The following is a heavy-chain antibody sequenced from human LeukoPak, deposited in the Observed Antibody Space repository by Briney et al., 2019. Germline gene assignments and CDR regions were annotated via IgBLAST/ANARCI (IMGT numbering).Heavy chain of an antibody. V-gene: IGHV1-24*01. D-gene: IGHD6-19*01. Sequence: GASVKVSRKISEYSLSDLSIHWVREAPGEGLEWMGGFDSENNKIVYSQKFQGRVTMTEDTSADTAYMELTSLRSEDTAVYFCATDRVYRSSGRSWGFFDYWGQGTLVIVSS. CDR3: ATDRVYRSSGRSWGFFDY. J-gene: IGHJ4*02. CDR2: FDSENNKI. CDR1: EYSLSDLS.